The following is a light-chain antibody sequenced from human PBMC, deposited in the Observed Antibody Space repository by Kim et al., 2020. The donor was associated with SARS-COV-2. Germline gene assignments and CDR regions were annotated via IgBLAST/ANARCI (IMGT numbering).Light chain of an antibody. V-gene: IGKV1-39*01. CDR1: QNIFNY. CDR2: AAT. J-gene: IGKJ4*01. Sequence: ASGGDRVTITCRARQNIFNYLNWYQQQPGKAPKLLIYAATNLQSGVSSRFSGSGSETDFTLTISSLQPEDFATYYCQQSVTTPRTFGGGTKVDIK. CDR3: QQSVTTPRT.